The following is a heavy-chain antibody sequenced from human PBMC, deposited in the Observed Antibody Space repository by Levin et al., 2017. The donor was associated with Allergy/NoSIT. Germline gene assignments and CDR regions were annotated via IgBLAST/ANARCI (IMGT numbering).Heavy chain of an antibody. J-gene: IGHJ6*03. CDR3: ARRMTVVYSMDI. D-gene: IGHD2-21*02. V-gene: IGHV4-34*01. CDR2: INYGGGT. Sequence: SETLSLTCAVYGGSLNNYYWSWIRQSPGKGLEWIGEINYGGGTNYNPFLKSRVTISLDTSNYQFSLRLRSVTAADTAIYYCARRMTVVYSMDIWGKGTTVTVSS. CDR1: GGSLNNYY.